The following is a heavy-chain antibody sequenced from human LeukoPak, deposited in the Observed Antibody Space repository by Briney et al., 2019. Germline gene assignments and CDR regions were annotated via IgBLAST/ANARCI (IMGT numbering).Heavy chain of an antibody. Sequence: GGSLRLSCAASGFTFSDYYMSWIRQAPGKGLEWASYISSSGSTIYYADSVKGRFTISRDNAKNSLYLQMNSLRAEDTAVYYCARQDYYDSSGYPNWGQGTLVTVSS. CDR2: ISSSGSTI. J-gene: IGHJ4*02. D-gene: IGHD3-22*01. CDR1: GFTFSDYY. CDR3: ARQDYYDSSGYPN. V-gene: IGHV3-11*01.